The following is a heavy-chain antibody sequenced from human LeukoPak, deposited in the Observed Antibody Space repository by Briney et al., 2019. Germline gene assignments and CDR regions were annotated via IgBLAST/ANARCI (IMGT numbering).Heavy chain of an antibody. Sequence: GSSVKVTCKASGDTFSSYAISWVRQAPGQGLEWMRGIIPIFGTANYAQKFQGRVTITADESTGTAYMELTSLRSEDTAVYYCARGRMAGTYVFDYWGQGTLVTVSS. D-gene: IGHD6-19*01. V-gene: IGHV1-69*01. CDR3: ARGRMAGTYVFDY. J-gene: IGHJ4*02. CDR2: IIPIFGTA. CDR1: GDTFSSYA.